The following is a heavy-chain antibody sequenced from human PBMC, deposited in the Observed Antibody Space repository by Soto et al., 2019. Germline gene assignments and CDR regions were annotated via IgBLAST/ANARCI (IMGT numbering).Heavy chain of an antibody. CDR1: GGSISSSSYY. D-gene: IGHD3-10*01. CDR3: ARLYYYGSGSYSFDY. Sequence: PSDTLSLTCTVSGGSISSSSYYWGWIRQPPGKGLEWIGSIYYSGSTYYNPSLKSRVTISVDTSKNQFSLKLSSVTAADTAVYYCARLYYYGSGSYSFDYWGQGTLVTVSS. V-gene: IGHV4-39*01. J-gene: IGHJ4*02. CDR2: IYYSGST.